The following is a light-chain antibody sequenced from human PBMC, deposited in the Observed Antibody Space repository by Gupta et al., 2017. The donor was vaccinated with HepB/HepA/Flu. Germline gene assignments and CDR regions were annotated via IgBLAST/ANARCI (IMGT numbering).Light chain of an antibody. CDR2: DNN. J-gene: IGLJ2*01. Sequence: QSVLTQPPSVSAAPGQKVTISCSGSSSNIGKNYVSWYQQVTGTAPKLLIYDNNKRPSGIPDRFSGSKSGTSATLGIPGLQTGDDADYYCGTWDSSLSVVVLGGGTKLTVL. CDR1: SSNIGKNY. V-gene: IGLV1-51*01. CDR3: GTWDSSLSVVV.